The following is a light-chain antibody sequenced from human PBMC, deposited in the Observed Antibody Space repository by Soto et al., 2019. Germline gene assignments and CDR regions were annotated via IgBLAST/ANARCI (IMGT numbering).Light chain of an antibody. CDR3: QQYGYSLWT. CDR1: QPVSYSF. CDR2: GAS. J-gene: IGKJ1*01. V-gene: IGKV3-20*01. Sequence: EIVCMQSPGTLSLSPGERATLSCRASQPVSYSFIAWYQQKRGQAPSLLIYGASSRVFGIPDRFRGRGSGTDFTLTISRLEPEEFAVYYCQQYGYSLWTVGQGPEVDIK.